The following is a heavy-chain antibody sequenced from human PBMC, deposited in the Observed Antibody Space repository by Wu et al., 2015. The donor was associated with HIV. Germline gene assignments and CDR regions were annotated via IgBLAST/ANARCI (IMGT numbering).Heavy chain of an antibody. V-gene: IGHV1-46*01. CDR1: GYTFTSYY. Sequence: QVQLVQSGAEVKKPGASVKVSCKASGYTFTSYYMHWVRQAPGQGLEWMGIINPSGGSTSYAQKFQGRVTMTRDTSTSTVYMELSSLRSEDTAVYYCARPRSSGGSYFDAFDIWGQGTMVTVSS. CDR2: INPSGGST. CDR3: ARPRSSGGSYFDAFDI. J-gene: IGHJ3*02. D-gene: IGHD2-15*01.